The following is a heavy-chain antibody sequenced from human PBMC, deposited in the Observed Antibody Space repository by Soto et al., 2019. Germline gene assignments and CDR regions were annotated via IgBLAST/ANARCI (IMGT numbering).Heavy chain of an antibody. D-gene: IGHD1-26*01. CDR2: IFYSGST. J-gene: IGHJ4*02. CDR3: ARTSGSYYDFEY. CDR1: GGSISSRSYY. Sequence: SETLSLTCTVSGGSISSRSYYWGWIRQPPGKGLEWIGSIFYSGSTYYNPSLKSRITISVDTSKNQFSLKLSSVTATDTAVYYCARTSGSYYDFEYWGQGTLVTVSS. V-gene: IGHV4-39*01.